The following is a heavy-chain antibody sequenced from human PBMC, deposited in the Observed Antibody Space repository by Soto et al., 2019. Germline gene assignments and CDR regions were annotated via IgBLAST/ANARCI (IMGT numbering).Heavy chain of an antibody. CDR1: GDSVSSISAA. CDR2: TYYRSRWYN. Sequence: PSQTLSLTCAISGDSVSSISAAWNWSRLSPSRGLEWLARTYYRSRWYNDYAVSVRSRITVNPDTSKNQFSLQLTSVTPEGTAVYYCAGTTSDQCYHMDPWGKGTTVT. D-gene: IGHD1-7*01. V-gene: IGHV6-1*01. J-gene: IGHJ6*03. CDR3: AGTTSDQCYHMDP.